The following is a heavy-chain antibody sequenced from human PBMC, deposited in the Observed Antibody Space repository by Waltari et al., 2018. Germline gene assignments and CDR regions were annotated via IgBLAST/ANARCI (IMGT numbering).Heavy chain of an antibody. CDR2: IYHSGST. D-gene: IGHD1-26*01. J-gene: IGHJ3*02. V-gene: IGHV4-30-2*01. Sequence: QLQLQESGSGLVKPSQTLSLTCAVSGGSISSGGYSWSWIRQPPGKGLEWIGYIYHSGSTYYNPSLKSRVTISVDRSKNQFSLKLSSVTAADTAVYYCAKDIGWELPHDGAFDIWGQGTMVTVSS. CDR3: AKDIGWELPHDGAFDI. CDR1: GGSISSGGYS.